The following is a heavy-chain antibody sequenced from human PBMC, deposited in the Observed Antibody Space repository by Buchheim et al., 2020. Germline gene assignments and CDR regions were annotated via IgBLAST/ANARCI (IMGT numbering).Heavy chain of an antibody. CDR2: IKQDGSET. CDR1: GFTFSTYS. CDR3: ARDFCGGDCYLFDY. J-gene: IGHJ4*02. Sequence: EVQLVESGGGLVQPGGSLRLSCAASGFTFSTYSMSWVRQAPGKGLEWVANIKQDGSETYYVDSVKGRFTISRDNAKNSLSLHMNSLRAEDTAVYYCARDFCGGDCYLFDYWGQGTL. V-gene: IGHV3-7*01. D-gene: IGHD2-21*02.